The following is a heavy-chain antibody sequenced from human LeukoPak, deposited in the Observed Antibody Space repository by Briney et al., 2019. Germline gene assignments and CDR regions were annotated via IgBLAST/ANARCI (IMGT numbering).Heavy chain of an antibody. J-gene: IGHJ4*02. CDR2: ISYDGSNK. CDR1: GFTFSSYG. Sequence: GRSLRLSCAASGFTFSSYGMHWVRQAPGKGLEWVAVISYDGSNKYYADSVKGRFTISRDNSKNTLYLQMNSLRAEDTAVYYCAKALSYDSSGLSSGFDYWGQGTLVTVSS. D-gene: IGHD3-22*01. V-gene: IGHV3-30*18. CDR3: AKALSYDSSGLSSGFDY.